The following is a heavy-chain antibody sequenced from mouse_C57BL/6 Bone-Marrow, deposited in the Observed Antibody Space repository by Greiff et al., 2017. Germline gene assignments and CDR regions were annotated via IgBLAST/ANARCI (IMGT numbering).Heavy chain of an antibody. CDR2: IDPENGDT. CDR3: TTPITTVVATDY. CDR1: GFNIKDDY. Sequence: VQLQQSGAELVRPGASVKLSCTASGFNIKDDYMHWVKQRPEQGLEWIGWIDPENGDTEYASKFQGKATITADTSSNTAYLQLSSLTSEATAVYYCTTPITTVVATDYWGQGTTLTVSS. D-gene: IGHD1-1*01. J-gene: IGHJ2*01. V-gene: IGHV14-4*01.